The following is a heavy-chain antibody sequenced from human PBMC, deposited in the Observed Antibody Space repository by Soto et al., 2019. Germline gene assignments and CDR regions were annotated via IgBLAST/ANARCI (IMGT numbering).Heavy chain of an antibody. CDR1: GGSLSSSSYY. V-gene: IGHV4-39*01. J-gene: IGHJ4*02. Sequence: ASETLFLPCTVSGGSLSSSSYYLGWIRRPLGMGVEWIGSIYYSGSTYYNPSLKSRVTISVDTSKNQFSLKLSSVTAADTAVYYCARRHDSSEWLFLEVFDYWGQGTLVTVS. CDR3: ARRHDSSEWLFLEVFDY. CDR2: IYYSGST. D-gene: IGHD3-3*01.